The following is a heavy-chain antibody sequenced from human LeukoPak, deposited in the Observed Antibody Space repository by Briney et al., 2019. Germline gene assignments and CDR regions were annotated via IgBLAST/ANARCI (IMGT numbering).Heavy chain of an antibody. V-gene: IGHV3-7*03. D-gene: IGHD2-8*01. Sequence: GGSLRLFCAAPRHPYSRYCMSWVRQARGKAWEWVANIRQDGRETHYVDSVKDRFINSRDNAKNSLYLQMYSLRVEDTALYYCAGTACGWDSNGHVDWGQGTLVTVSS. CDR2: IRQDGRET. CDR3: AGTACGWDSNGHVD. J-gene: IGHJ4*02. CDR1: RHPYSRYC.